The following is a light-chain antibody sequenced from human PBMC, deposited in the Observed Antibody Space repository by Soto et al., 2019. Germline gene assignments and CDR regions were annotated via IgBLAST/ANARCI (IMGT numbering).Light chain of an antibody. CDR2: RAD. Sequence: QSVLTQPPSASGTPGQTVTISCSGRSSNIGSNYVYWYQQLPGTAPRLLMYRADQRPSGVPDRFSCSKSGTSASLAISGLRSEDEADYYCAAWDDIVSGLVFGGGTKLTVL. J-gene: IGLJ2*01. CDR1: SSNIGSNY. CDR3: AAWDDIVSGLV. V-gene: IGLV1-47*01.